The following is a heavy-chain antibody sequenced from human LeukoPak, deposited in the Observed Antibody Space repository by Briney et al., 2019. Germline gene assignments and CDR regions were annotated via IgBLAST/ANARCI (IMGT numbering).Heavy chain of an antibody. J-gene: IGHJ4*02. D-gene: IGHD2-15*01. V-gene: IGHV4-34*01. CDR2: INHSGST. CDR3: ARTHCSGGSCYNATFDY. Sequence: PSETLSLTCAVYGGSFSGYYWSWIRQPPGKGLEWMVEINHSGSTNYNPSLKSRVTISVDTSKNQFSLKLSSVTAADTAVYYCARTHCSGGSCYNATFDYWGQGTLVTVSS. CDR1: GGSFSGYY.